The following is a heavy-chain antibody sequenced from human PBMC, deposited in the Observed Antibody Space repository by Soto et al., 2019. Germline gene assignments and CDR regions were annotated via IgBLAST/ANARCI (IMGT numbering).Heavy chain of an antibody. CDR1: GGSFSGYY. V-gene: IGHV4-34*01. J-gene: IGHJ6*02. CDR2: INHSGST. CDR3: ARGGGARVGPRNFDAMDV. D-gene: IGHD1-7*01. Sequence: PSETLSLTCAVYGGSFSGYYWSWIRQPPGKGLEWIGEINHSGSTNYNPSPKSRLTISVDTSKNQFSLRLSSVTAADPAVFSCARGGGARVGPRNFDAMDVWGQGTTVTVSS.